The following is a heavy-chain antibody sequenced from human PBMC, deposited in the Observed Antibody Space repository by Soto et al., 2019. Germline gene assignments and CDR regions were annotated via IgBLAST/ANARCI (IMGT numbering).Heavy chain of an antibody. Sequence: ASETLSPPRTVSGGSISSGGYHWGWIRQPPGKGLEWIGYIYYSGSTYYNPSLKSRVTISVDTSKNQFSLKLSSVTAADTAVYYCARVHAWFDPWGQGTLVTVSS. CDR2: IYYSGST. CDR1: GGSISSGGYH. V-gene: IGHV4-30-4*01. J-gene: IGHJ5*02. CDR3: ARVHAWFDP.